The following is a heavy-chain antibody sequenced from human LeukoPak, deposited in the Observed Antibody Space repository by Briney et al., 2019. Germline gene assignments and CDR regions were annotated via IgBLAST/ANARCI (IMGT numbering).Heavy chain of an antibody. CDR1: GYTFSSYG. V-gene: IGHV1-18*01. J-gene: IGHJ4*02. CDR2: ISTYNGNT. Sequence: ASVTLSCNGSGYTFSSYGISWVRQAPGQGLEWMGWISTYNGNTNYAQKLQGRVTMTTDTSTNTAYMELRSLRSDDTAVYYCARVDEDGFDYWGQGTLVTVSS. CDR3: ARVDEDGFDY.